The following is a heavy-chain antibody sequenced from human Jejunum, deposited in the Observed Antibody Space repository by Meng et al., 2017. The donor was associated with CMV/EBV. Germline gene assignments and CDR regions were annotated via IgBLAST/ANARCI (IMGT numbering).Heavy chain of an antibody. CDR2: INPQTGDT. D-gene: IGHD1-26*01. V-gene: IGHV1-2*02. CDR1: YTFTDYY. CDR3: AKDAGSFLDYYFDY. J-gene: IGHJ4*02. Sequence: YTFTDYYMQWVRQAPGQGLEWMGWINPQTGDTNYAPKFQGRVTMTRDMSINTVYMEVTRLRSDDTAVYYCAKDAGSFLDYYFDYWGQGTLGTVSS.